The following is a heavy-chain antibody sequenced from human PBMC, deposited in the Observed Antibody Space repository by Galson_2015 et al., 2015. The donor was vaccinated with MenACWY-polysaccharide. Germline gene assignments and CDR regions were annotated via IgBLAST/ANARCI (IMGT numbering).Heavy chain of an antibody. Sequence: SVKVSCKASGYTFTSYGISWVRQAPGQGLEWMGWISPFNGKTSYAQKLQGRVTVTTDTSTSTAYMELRSLRSDDTAMYDCVRDPQGSSCDYWGQGTLVT. CDR1: GYTFTSYG. V-gene: IGHV1-18*01. CDR2: ISPFNGKT. J-gene: IGHJ4*02. D-gene: IGHD6-13*01. CDR3: VRDPQGSSCDY.